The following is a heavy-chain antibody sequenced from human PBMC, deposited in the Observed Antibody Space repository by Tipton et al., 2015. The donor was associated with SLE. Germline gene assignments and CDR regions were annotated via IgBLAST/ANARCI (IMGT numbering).Heavy chain of an antibody. CDR1: GFTFSTYA. CDR2: ISGGGGT. J-gene: IGHJ4*02. Sequence: SLRLSCAASGFTFSTYAMSWVRLAPGKGPEWVSGISGGGGTFYADSVQGRFTIFTDTSKNTLYLQMNRLRVEDTALYYCAKEIGSIGTPCFDSWGQGTLVTVSS. V-gene: IGHV3-23*01. CDR3: AKEIGSIGTPCFDS. D-gene: IGHD2-15*01.